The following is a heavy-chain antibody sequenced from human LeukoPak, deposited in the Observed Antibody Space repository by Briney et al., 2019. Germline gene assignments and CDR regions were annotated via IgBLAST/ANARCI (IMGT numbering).Heavy chain of an antibody. Sequence: ESLQISCKGSGYSFNTYWIGWVLQMPGKGLEWMGIIYPGDSDTRYSPSFQGQVTISADRSLSTAYLQWGSLKASDTAMYYCAREGRSSSPMDYWGKGALLIVSS. CDR3: AREGRSSSPMDY. CDR1: GYSFNTYW. J-gene: IGHJ4*02. CDR2: IYPGDSDT. D-gene: IGHD6-6*01. V-gene: IGHV5-51*01.